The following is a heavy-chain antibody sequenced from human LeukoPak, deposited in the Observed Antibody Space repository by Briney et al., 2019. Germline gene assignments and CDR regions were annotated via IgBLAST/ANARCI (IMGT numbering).Heavy chain of an antibody. V-gene: IGHV3-15*01. CDR2: IKSKTDGGTT. CDR1: GLTFSNAW. D-gene: IGHD3-10*01. CDR3: TTAVTMVRGPRGY. Sequence: GGSLRLSCAASGLTFSNAWMSWVRQAPGKGLEWVGRIKSKTDGGTTDYAAPVKGRFTISRDDSKNTLYLQMNSLKTEDTAVYYCTTAVTMVRGPRGYWGQGTLVTVSS. J-gene: IGHJ4*02.